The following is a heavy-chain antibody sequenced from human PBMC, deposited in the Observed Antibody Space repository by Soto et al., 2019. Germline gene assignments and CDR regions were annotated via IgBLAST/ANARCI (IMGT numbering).Heavy chain of an antibody. CDR3: AKDRFGIVGPVDY. CDR1: GRIFSDYA. D-gene: IGHD1-26*01. V-gene: IGHV3-23*01. CDR2: ISGSGGNT. Sequence: GGSLRLSCAASGRIFSDYAMSWVRQAPGKGLECVAAISGSGGNTFYADSVKGRFTISRDNSKNTLSLHMNSLRVDDTAVYFCAKDRFGIVGPVDYWGQGTLVTVSS. J-gene: IGHJ4*02.